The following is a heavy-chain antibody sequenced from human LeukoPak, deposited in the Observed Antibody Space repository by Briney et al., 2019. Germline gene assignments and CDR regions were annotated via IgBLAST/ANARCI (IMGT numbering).Heavy chain of an antibody. CDR2: AHLSGRT. Sequence: SGTLSLTCGVSGGSISSTNWWTWVRQPPGEGLEWIGEAHLSGRTNYNPSLESRVTMSVDMSENHISLKLTSVTAADTAVYYCAREGGPYRPLDYSGQGTLVTVSS. J-gene: IGHJ4*02. CDR1: GGSISSTNW. CDR3: AREGGPYRPLDY. V-gene: IGHV4-4*02.